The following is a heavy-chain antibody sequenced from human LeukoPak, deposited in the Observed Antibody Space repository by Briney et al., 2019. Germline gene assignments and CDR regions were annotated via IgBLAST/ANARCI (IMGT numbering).Heavy chain of an antibody. CDR1: GFTFINAW. CDR2: INWNGGST. CDR3: ARDQGTMVRGVIPYYFDY. D-gene: IGHD3-10*01. V-gene: IGHV3-20*04. J-gene: IGHJ4*02. Sequence: PGGSLRLSCAASGFTFINAWMAWVRQAPGKGLEWVSGINWNGGSTGYADSVKGRFTISRDNAKNSLYLQMNSLRAEDTALYYCARDQGTMVRGVIPYYFDYWGQGTLVTVSS.